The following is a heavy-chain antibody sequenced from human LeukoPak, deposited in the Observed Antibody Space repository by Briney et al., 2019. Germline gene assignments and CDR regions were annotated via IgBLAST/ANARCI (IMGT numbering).Heavy chain of an antibody. D-gene: IGHD3-22*01. CDR1: GGSFSSYY. CDR2: IYISGST. V-gene: IGHV4-4*07. J-gene: IGHJ4*02. Sequence: SETLSLTCTVSGGSFSSYYWSWIRQPAGKGLEWIGRIYISGSTNYNPSLKSRVTMSVDTSKNQFSLKLRSVTAADTAVYYCARGRHYYDSSGYFPFDYWGQGTLVTVSS. CDR3: ARGRHYYDSSGYFPFDY.